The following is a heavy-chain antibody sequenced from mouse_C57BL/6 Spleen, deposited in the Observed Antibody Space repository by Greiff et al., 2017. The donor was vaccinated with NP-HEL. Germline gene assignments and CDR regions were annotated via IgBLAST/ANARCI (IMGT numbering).Heavy chain of an antibody. V-gene: IGHV1-59*01. CDR1: GYTFTSYW. CDR3: ARPYYYGSNWYFDV. CDR2: IDPSDSYT. D-gene: IGHD1-1*01. Sequence: QVQLQQPGAELVRPGTSVKLSCKASGYTFTSYWMHWVKQRPGQGLEWIGVIDPSDSYTNYNQKFKGKATLTVDTSSSTAYMQLSSLTSEDSAVYYCARPYYYGSNWYFDVWGTGTTVTVSS. J-gene: IGHJ1*03.